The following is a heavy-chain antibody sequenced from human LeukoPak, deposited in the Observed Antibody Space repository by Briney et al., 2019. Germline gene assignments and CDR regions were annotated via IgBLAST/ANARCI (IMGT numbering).Heavy chain of an antibody. D-gene: IGHD1-26*01. V-gene: IGHV1-69*06. CDR1: GGTFSSYA. Sequence: SVKVSCKASGGTFSSYAISWVRQAPGLGLEWMGGIIPIFGTANYAQKFQGRVTITADKSTSTAYMELSSLRSEDTAVYYCARSLVGAAPGYFDYWGQGTLVTVSS. CDR3: ARSLVGAAPGYFDY. J-gene: IGHJ4*02. CDR2: IIPIFGTA.